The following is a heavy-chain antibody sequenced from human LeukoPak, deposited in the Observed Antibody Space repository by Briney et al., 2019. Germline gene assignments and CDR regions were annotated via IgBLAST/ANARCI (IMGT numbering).Heavy chain of an antibody. CDR1: GFTFSSHG. J-gene: IGHJ6*02. Sequence: GGSLRLSCSASGFTFSSHGMNWVRQSPGKGLEWVSYISSTSGTIYYADSLRGRFTISRDNAKNSLYLQMNSLRAEDTAVYYCARDRSEDSSGYYPYYYYYYGMDVWGQGTTVTVSS. CDR2: ISSTSGTI. V-gene: IGHV3-48*01. D-gene: IGHD3-22*01. CDR3: ARDRSEDSSGYYPYYYYYYGMDV.